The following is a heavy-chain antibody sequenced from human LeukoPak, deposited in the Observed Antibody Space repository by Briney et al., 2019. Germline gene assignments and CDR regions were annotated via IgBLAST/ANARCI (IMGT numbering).Heavy chain of an antibody. Sequence: SVKVSCKASGGTFSSYAISWVRQAPGQGLEWMGGIIPIFGTANYAQKFQGRVTITADESTSTAYMELSSLRSEDTAVYYCARVTRVVPANYYMDVWGKGTTVTVSS. CDR2: IIPIFGTA. V-gene: IGHV1-69*13. J-gene: IGHJ6*03. CDR3: ARVTRVVPANYYMDV. CDR1: GGTFSSYA. D-gene: IGHD2-2*01.